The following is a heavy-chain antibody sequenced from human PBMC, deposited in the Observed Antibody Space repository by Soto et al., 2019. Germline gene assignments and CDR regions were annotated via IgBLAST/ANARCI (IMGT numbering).Heavy chain of an antibody. CDR2: IYHSGST. CDR1: GGSIRSNNW. CDR3: ARGGGLVAFNWFDP. V-gene: IGHV4-4*02. D-gene: IGHD2-21*01. Sequence: PSETLSLTCAVSGGSIRSNNWWSWVRQPPGKGLGWIGEIYHSGSTNYNPSLKSRVTISVDKSKNHFSLNLSSVTAADTAVYYCARGGGLVAFNWFDPWGQGTLVTVSS. J-gene: IGHJ5*02.